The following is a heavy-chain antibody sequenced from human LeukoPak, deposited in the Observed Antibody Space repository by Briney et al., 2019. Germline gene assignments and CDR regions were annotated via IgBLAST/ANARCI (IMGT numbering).Heavy chain of an antibody. Sequence: ASVKVSCKASGYTFTSYYMHWVRQAPGQGLEWMGIINPSGGSTSYAQKFQGRVTMTRDMSTSTVYMELSSLRSEDTAVYYCARVPQSYDILTGYPGNYYYMDVWGKGTTVTVS. V-gene: IGHV1-46*01. CDR1: GYTFTSYY. D-gene: IGHD3-9*01. CDR2: INPSGGST. CDR3: ARVPQSYDILTGYPGNYYYMDV. J-gene: IGHJ6*03.